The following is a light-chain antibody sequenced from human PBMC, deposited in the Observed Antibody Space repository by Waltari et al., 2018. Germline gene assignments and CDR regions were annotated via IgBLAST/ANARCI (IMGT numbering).Light chain of an antibody. CDR1: SSDVGNYNY. J-gene: IGLJ3*02. V-gene: IGLV2-11*01. CDR3: CSYAGSRTPWV. Sequence: QSALTQPRSVSGSPGQSVTISCTGTSSDVGNYNYVSWYQQHPGAAPNLMSYDVSKRPSGVPDRFSGSKSGNTASLTISGLQAEDEADYHCCSYAGSRTPWVFGGGTKLTVL. CDR2: DVS.